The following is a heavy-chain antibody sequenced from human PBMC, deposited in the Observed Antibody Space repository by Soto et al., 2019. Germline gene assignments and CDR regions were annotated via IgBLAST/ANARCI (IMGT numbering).Heavy chain of an antibody. CDR1: GFTFSSYD. V-gene: IGHV3-64*01. Sequence: EVQLAESGGGMVQPGGSLRLSCVASGFTFSSYDMHWVRQAPGKGLEYVSSISSNGGTTYYGNSVKGRFTISRDTSKKTLYLQMGSLRAENMAVYYCVRRGSGNYDYWGQGTLVTVSS. CDR2: ISSNGGTT. CDR3: VRRGSGNYDY. D-gene: IGHD1-7*01. J-gene: IGHJ4*02.